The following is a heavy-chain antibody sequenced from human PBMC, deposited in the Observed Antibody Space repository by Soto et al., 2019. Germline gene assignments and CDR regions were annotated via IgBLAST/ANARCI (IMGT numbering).Heavy chain of an antibody. CDR1: GGTFSSYA. Sequence: QVQLVQSGAEVKKPGSSVKVSCKASGGTFSSYAISWVRQAPGQGLEWMGGIIPIFGTANYAQKFQGRVTITADASTSTAYMELSSLRSEDNAVYYCARGGVLAVYYYYGMDVWGQGNTVTVSS. D-gene: IGHD2-15*01. V-gene: IGHV1-69*12. J-gene: IGHJ6*02. CDR2: IIPIFGTA. CDR3: ARGGVLAVYYYYGMDV.